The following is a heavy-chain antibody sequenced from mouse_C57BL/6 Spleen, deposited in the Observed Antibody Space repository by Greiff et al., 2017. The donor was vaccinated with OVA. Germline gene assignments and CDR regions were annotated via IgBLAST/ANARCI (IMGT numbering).Heavy chain of an antibody. D-gene: IGHD1-1*01. Sequence: EVKLVESGGDLVKPGGSLKLSCAASGFTFSSYGMSWVRQTPDKRLEWVATISSGGSYTYYPDSVKGRFTISRDNAKNTLYLQMSSLKSEDTAMYYCARGTTVVAHWYFDVWGTGTTVTVSS. V-gene: IGHV5-6*02. CDR1: GFTFSSYG. CDR2: ISSGGSYT. CDR3: ARGTTVVAHWYFDV. J-gene: IGHJ1*03.